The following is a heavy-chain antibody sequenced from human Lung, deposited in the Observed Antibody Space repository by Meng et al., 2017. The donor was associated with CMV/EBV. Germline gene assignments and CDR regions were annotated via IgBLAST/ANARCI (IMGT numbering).Heavy chain of an antibody. CDR2: IRYDATNK. Sequence: SCAASGFTFSSYGMHWVRQAPGKGLEWVAFIRYDATNKYYADSVKGRFTISGDNSKNTLYLQMNSLRAEDTAVYYCAKAALYSSSWAPFDYWGQGXLVTVSS. CDR3: AKAALYSSSWAPFDY. CDR1: GFTFSSYG. J-gene: IGHJ4*02. D-gene: IGHD6-13*01. V-gene: IGHV3-30*02.